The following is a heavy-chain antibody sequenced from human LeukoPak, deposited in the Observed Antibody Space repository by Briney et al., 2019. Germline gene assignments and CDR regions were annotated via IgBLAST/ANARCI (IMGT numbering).Heavy chain of an antibody. CDR3: ARQDADSSGYYSSDY. CDR2: IYPGDSDT. CDR1: GYSFTSYW. D-gene: IGHD3-22*01. V-gene: IGHV5-51*01. J-gene: IGHJ4*02. Sequence: GESLKISCKGSGYSFTSYWIGWVRQMPGKGLEWMGIIYPGDSDTRYRPSFQGQVTISADKSISTAYLQWSSLKASDTAMYYCARQDADSSGYYSSDYWGQGTLVTVSS.